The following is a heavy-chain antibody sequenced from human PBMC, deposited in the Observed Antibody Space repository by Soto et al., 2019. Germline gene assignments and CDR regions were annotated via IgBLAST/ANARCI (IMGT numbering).Heavy chain of an antibody. Sequence: QVQLVESGGGVVQPGGSLRLSCAASGFTFSSYGMHWVRQAPGKGLEWVAVISYDGSNKYYADSVMGRFTITSDNSKNTVYLQKTRLRAEDTAAYYCAEESRIVVVPAPYGYWGQGTLVTVSS. CDR2: ISYDGSNK. D-gene: IGHD2-21*02. V-gene: IGHV3-30*18. J-gene: IGHJ4*02. CDR1: GFTFSSYG. CDR3: AEESRIVVVPAPYGY.